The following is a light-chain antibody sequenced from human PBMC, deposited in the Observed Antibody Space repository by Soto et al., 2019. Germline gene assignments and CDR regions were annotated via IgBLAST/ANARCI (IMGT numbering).Light chain of an antibody. CDR3: QQYDKWPIN. V-gene: IGKV3-15*01. CDR1: QSININ. CDR2: GAS. J-gene: IGKJ1*01. Sequence: EIGMTQSPATLSVSPGERATLSCRASQSININLAWYQQKPGQAPRLLIYGASTRATGLPARFSGSGSGTEFTLIISSLQSEDSAVYYCQQYDKWPINFGQVNKVDIK.